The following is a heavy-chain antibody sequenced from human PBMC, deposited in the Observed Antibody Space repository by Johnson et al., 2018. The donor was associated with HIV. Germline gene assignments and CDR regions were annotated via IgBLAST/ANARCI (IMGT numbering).Heavy chain of an antibody. CDR3: AKSGGHCTGVVCSDDGVDI. Sequence: QVQLVESGGGVVQPGRSLRLSCAASGFTFSSYAMHWVRQAPGKGLEWVAVISYDGSNKYYADSVKGRFSISRDNSKNTLYMEINSLRAEDTALYYCAKSGGHCTGVVCSDDGVDIWG. J-gene: IGHJ3*02. CDR1: GFTFSSYA. V-gene: IGHV3-30*04. CDR2: ISYDGSNK. D-gene: IGHD2-8*02.